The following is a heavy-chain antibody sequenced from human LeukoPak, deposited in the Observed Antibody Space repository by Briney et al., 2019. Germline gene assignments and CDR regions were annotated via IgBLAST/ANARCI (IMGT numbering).Heavy chain of an antibody. CDR2: ISSSGGST. CDR1: GFTFSSYA. V-gene: IGHV3-23*01. CDR3: AKVPRWLQPFDY. Sequence: PGGSLRLSCATSGFTFSSYAMSWVRQAPGKGLEWVSAISSSGGSTYYADSVKGRFTISRDNSKNTLCLQMNSLRAEDTAVYYCAKVPRWLQPFDYWGQGTLVTVSS. D-gene: IGHD5-24*01. J-gene: IGHJ4*02.